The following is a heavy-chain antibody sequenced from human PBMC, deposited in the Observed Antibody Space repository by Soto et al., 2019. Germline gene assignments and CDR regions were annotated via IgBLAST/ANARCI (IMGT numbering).Heavy chain of an antibody. CDR1: GGSISSGDYY. J-gene: IGHJ4*02. CDR3: ARGSTGYSSSWYRY. D-gene: IGHD6-13*01. Sequence: SETLSLTCTVSGGSISSGDYYWSWIRQPPGKGLGWIGSIYYSGSTYYNPSLKSRVTISVDTSKNQFSLKLSSVTAADTAVYYCARGSTGYSSSWYRYWGQGTLVTVSS. V-gene: IGHV4-30-4*01. CDR2: IYYSGST.